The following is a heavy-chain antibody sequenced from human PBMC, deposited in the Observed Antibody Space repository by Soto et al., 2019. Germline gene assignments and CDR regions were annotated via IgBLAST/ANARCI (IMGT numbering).Heavy chain of an antibody. J-gene: IGHJ4*02. D-gene: IGHD3-22*01. CDR2: INPSGGST. CDR1: GYTFTSYY. Sequence: QVQLVQSGAEVKKPGASGKVSCKASGYTFTSYYMHWVRQAPGQGLEWMGIINPSGGSTSYAQKLQGRVSMTRDTSTSTVYMELSSLRSEDTAVYYCARDLANYYDSSGYSVWGQGALVTVSS. V-gene: IGHV1-46*04. CDR3: ARDLANYYDSSGYSV.